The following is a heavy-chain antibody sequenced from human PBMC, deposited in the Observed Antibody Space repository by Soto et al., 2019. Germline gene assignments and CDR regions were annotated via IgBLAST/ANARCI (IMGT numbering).Heavy chain of an antibody. CDR3: ARKTTVLNWFDP. J-gene: IGHJ5*02. CDR2: IYYSGNT. CDR1: GGSISRSTYY. V-gene: IGHV4-39*01. D-gene: IGHD4-17*01. Sequence: PSETLSLTCSVSGGSISRSTYYWGWIRQPPGKGLEWIGDIYYSGNTFYNPSLKSRVTISVDTSGNQFSLRLSSVTAADTSVYYCARKTTVLNWFDPWGQGTPVTVSS.